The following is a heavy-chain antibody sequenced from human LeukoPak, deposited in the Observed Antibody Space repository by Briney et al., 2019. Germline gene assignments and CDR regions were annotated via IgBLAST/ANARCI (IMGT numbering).Heavy chain of an antibody. CDR1: GGSFSGYY. Sequence: PSETLSLTCAVYGGSFSGYYWSWIRQPPGKGLEWIGEINHSGSTNYNPSLKSRVTISVDTSKNQFSLKLSSVTAADTAVYYCARDSAQAIDYWGQGTLVTVSS. D-gene: IGHD6-13*01. CDR3: ARDSAQAIDY. CDR2: INHSGST. V-gene: IGHV4-34*01. J-gene: IGHJ4*02.